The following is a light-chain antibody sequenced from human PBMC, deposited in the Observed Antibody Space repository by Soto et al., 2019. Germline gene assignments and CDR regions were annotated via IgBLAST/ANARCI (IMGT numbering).Light chain of an antibody. CDR1: SSNIGAVYD. CDR2: GNR. V-gene: IGLV1-40*01. Sequence: QSVLTQPPSVSGAPGQRVTISCTGTSSNIGAVYDVHWYQQFPGTAPKLLIYGNRNRPSGVPDRFSGSKSGTSASLAITGLQAEDEATYYCQSCDSSLSGSGVFGTGTKLTVL. J-gene: IGLJ1*01. CDR3: QSCDSSLSGSGV.